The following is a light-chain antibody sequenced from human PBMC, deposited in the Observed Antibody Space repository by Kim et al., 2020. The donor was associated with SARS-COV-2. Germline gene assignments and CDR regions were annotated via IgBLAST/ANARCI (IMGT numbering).Light chain of an antibody. CDR3: ISYTSSATWV. Sequence: GQSITISCTGTNSDCDNDNYVSWFQQHPGKAPKLMIFDVNKRPSGVSNRFSGSKSGNTASLTISGLQAEDEADYYCISYTSSATWVFGGGTQLTVL. CDR2: DVN. J-gene: IGLJ3*02. V-gene: IGLV2-14*04. CDR1: NSDCDNDNY.